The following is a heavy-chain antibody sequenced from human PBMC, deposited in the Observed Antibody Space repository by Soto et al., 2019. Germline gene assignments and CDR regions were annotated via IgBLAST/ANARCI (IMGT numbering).Heavy chain of an antibody. CDR3: ARFCSGGSCYSNYYYYMDV. J-gene: IGHJ6*03. Sequence: PSETLSLTCTVSGGSISSGGYYWSWIRQHPGKGLEWIGYIYYSGSTYYNPSLKSRVTISVDTSKNQFSLKLSSVTAADTAVYYCARFCSGGSCYSNYYYYMDVWGKGTTVTVSS. V-gene: IGHV4-31*03. D-gene: IGHD2-15*01. CDR1: GGSISSGGYY. CDR2: IYYSGST.